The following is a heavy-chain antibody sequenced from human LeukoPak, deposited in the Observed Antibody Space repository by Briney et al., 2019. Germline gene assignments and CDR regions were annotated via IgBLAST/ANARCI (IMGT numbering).Heavy chain of an antibody. CDR3: ARDRGYCSGGSCPLDY. V-gene: IGHV1-46*01. D-gene: IGHD2-15*01. J-gene: IGHJ4*02. CDR2: INPSGGST. Sequence: ASVKVSCKASGYTFTSYYMHWVRQAPGQGLEWMGIINPSGGSTSYAQKFQGRVTMTRDTSTSTVYMELSSLRSEDTAVYYCARDRGYCSGGSCPLDYWGQGTLVTVSS. CDR1: GYTFTSYY.